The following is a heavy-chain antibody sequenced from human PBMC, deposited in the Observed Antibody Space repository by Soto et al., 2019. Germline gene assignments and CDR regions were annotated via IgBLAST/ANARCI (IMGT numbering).Heavy chain of an antibody. J-gene: IGHJ4*02. CDR1: GDSISRGGYY. V-gene: IGHV4-31*03. CDR3: ARHHMAATDMYFDY. D-gene: IGHD6-19*01. CDR2: IYDNDST. Sequence: QVQLQESGPGLVKPSQTLSLTCTVSGDSISRGGYYWSWIRQHPGKGLEWIGYIYDNDSTYYNPSLKSRVTMSVDMSRNQFSLKLISVTAADTAVYYCARHHMAATDMYFDYWGQGTLVTVSS.